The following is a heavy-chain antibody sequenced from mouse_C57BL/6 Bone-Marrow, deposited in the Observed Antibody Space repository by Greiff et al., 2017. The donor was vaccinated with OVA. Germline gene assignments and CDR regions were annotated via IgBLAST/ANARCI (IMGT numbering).Heavy chain of an antibody. J-gene: IGHJ3*01. D-gene: IGHD1-2*01. CDR2: ISDGGSYT. Sequence: EVKVVESGGGLVKPGGSLKLSCAASGFTFSSYAMSWVRQTPEKRLEWVATISDGGSYTYYPDNVKGRFTISRDNAKNNLYLQMSHLKSEDTAMYYCARWGLLRPFAYWGQGTLVTVSA. CDR3: ARWGLLRPFAY. CDR1: GFTFSSYA. V-gene: IGHV5-4*03.